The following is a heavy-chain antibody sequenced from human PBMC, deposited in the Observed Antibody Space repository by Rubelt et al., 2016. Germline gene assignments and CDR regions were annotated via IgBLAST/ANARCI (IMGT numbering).Heavy chain of an antibody. CDR3: ARDHYYGSGKSKYGMDV. CDR1: GGSISSSSYY. Sequence: GGSISSSSYYWGWIRQPPGKGLEWIGYIYYSGSTNYNPSLKSRVTISVDTSKNQFSLKLSSVTAADTAVYYCARDHYYGSGKSKYGMDVWGQGTTVTVSS. CDR2: IYYSGST. J-gene: IGHJ6*02. V-gene: IGHV4-61*05. D-gene: IGHD3-10*01.